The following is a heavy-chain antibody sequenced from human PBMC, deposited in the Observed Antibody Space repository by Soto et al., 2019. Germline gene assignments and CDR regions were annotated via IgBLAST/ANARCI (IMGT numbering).Heavy chain of an antibody. V-gene: IGHV1-8*01. J-gene: IGHJ5*02. CDR1: GYTFTSYD. CDR3: ARRIAAAGTSWFDP. CDR2: MNPNSGNT. D-gene: IGHD6-13*01. Sequence: ASVKVSCKASGYTFTSYDINWVRQATGQGLEWMGWMNPNSGNTGYAQKFQGRVTMTRNTSISTAYMELSSLRSEDTAVYYCARRIAAAGTSWFDPWRQGTLVTVSS.